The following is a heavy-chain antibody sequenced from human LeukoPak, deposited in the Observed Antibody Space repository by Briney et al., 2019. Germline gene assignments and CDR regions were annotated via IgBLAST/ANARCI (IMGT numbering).Heavy chain of an antibody. Sequence: ASVKVSCKVSGYTLTEISMYWVRQAPGKGLEWMGRFDPENGETLYAQKFQGRVTMTEDTSTDTAYMELSSLRSEDTAIYFCARGPIGAPDYYFDYWGQGTLVTVSS. J-gene: IGHJ4*02. CDR3: ARGPIGAPDYYFDY. V-gene: IGHV1-24*01. D-gene: IGHD3-10*01. CDR2: FDPENGET. CDR1: GYTLTEIS.